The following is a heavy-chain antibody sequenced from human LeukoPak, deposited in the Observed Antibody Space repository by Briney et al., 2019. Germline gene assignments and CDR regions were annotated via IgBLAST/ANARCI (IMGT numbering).Heavy chain of an antibody. D-gene: IGHD2/OR15-2a*01. J-gene: IGHJ4*02. V-gene: IGHV4-4*07. CDR3: ARDFYGDDGHHPFDY. CDR2: IYASGST. Sequence: SETLSLTCSVSGGSISNYYWNWLRQPAGKGLEWIGRIYASGSTNYNPSLRSRVTISMDKSKNHFSLNLKSVTAADTAFYYCARDFYGDDGHHPFDYWGQGIQVTVSS. CDR1: GGSISNYY.